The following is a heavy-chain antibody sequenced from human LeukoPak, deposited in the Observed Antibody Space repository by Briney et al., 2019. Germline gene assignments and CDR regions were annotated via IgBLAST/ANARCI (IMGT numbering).Heavy chain of an antibody. D-gene: IGHD2-2*01. CDR3: AREGPVDCSSTSCYADY. CDR1: GFTFSSYS. V-gene: IGHV3-21*01. CDR2: IGTTSSTHI. J-gene: IGHJ4*02. Sequence: GGSLRLSCAASGFTFSSYSMNWVRQAPGKGLGWVSSIGTTSSTHIYSADSVKGRFTISRDNAKNSLYLQMNSLRGEDTAVYYCAREGPVDCSSTSCYADYWGQGTLVTVSS.